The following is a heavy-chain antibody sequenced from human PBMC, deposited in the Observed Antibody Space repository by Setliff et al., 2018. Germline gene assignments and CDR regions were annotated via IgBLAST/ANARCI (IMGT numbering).Heavy chain of an antibody. J-gene: IGHJ4*02. CDR3: AREGGASYGGQSYLDY. V-gene: IGHV3-7*01. Sequence: PGGSLRLSCAGSGFTFNTYWMTWVRQAPGKGLEWVASITHDGSKTYILDSVKGRFTISRDNSKNTLYLQMNSLRAEDTAVYYCAREGGASYGGQSYLDYWGQGTLVTVSS. CDR1: GFTFNTYW. CDR2: ITHDGSKT. D-gene: IGHD4-17*01.